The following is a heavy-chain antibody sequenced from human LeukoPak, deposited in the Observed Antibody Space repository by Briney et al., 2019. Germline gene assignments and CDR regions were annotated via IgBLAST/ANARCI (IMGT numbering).Heavy chain of an antibody. CDR3: AREGIDSSGYSFDY. J-gene: IGHJ4*02. D-gene: IGHD3-22*01. CDR1: GFTFSSYE. V-gene: IGHV3-48*03. Sequence: GGSLRLSCAASGFTFSSYEMHWVRQARGKGLEWVSYISSSGSTKCYADSVKGRFTISRDDAKNSLYLQMNSLGAEDTAIYYCAREGIDSSGYSFDYWGQGTLVTVSS. CDR2: ISSSGSTK.